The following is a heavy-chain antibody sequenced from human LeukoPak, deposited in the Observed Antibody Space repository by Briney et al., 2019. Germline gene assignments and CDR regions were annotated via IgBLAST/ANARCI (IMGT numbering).Heavy chain of an antibody. Sequence: AGGPLRPPCAPSPFPLRNFSMNWVRKAPGKGLKGISYISGRSSTIYYADSVRGRFTISRDNAKNSMYLQMNSLRAEDTAVYYCARDRLTSGSYFFDYWGQGTLVTVSS. J-gene: IGHJ4*02. CDR2: ISGRSSTI. D-gene: IGHD1-26*01. CDR1: PFPLRNFS. CDR3: ARDRLTSGSYFFDY. V-gene: IGHV3-48*01.